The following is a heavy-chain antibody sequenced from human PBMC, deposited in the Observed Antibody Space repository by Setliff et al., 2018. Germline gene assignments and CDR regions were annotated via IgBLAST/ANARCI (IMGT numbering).Heavy chain of an antibody. D-gene: IGHD2-15*01. V-gene: IGHV3-7*01. CDR3: ARTCSGSGCYAGLES. Sequence: PGGSLRLSCEASGFTFSTYWMSWVRQAPGKGPEWVANIKQDGSGTYYVDSVKGRFALSRDNSKSTLYLQMNSLRPEDTAVYYCARTCSGSGCYAGLESWGQGTPVTVSS. J-gene: IGHJ4*02. CDR2: IKQDGSGT. CDR1: GFTFSTYW.